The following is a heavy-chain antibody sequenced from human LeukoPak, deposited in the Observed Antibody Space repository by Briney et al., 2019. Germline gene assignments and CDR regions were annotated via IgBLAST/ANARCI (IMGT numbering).Heavy chain of an antibody. Sequence: GGSLRLSCAASGSTFSSNYMNWVRQAPGKGLEWVSVIYSGGSTYYADSVKGRFTISRDNSKNTLYLQMNSLRADDTAVYYCARSRYGTTWSSSWEFDYWGQGTLVTVSS. D-gene: IGHD2-2*01. CDR2: IYSGGST. J-gene: IGHJ4*02. CDR3: ARSRYGTTWSSSWEFDY. V-gene: IGHV3-66*01. CDR1: GSTFSSNY.